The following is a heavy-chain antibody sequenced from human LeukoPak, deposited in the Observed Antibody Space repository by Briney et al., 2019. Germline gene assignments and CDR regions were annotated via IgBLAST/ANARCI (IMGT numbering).Heavy chain of an antibody. J-gene: IGHJ3*02. CDR3: ARGSDYGDYSGSWSVAFDI. CDR2: ISAYNGNT. Sequence: ASVKVSCKASGYTFTSYGISWVRQAPGQGLEWMGWISAYNGNTNYAQKLQGRVTMTTDTSTSTAYMELRSLRSDDTAVYYCARGSDYGDYSGSWSVAFDIWGQGTMVTVSS. CDR1: GYTFTSYG. D-gene: IGHD4-17*01. V-gene: IGHV1-18*01.